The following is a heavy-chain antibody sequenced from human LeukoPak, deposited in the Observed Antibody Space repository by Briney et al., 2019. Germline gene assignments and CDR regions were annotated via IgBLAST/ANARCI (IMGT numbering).Heavy chain of an antibody. CDR1: GFTFSSYW. V-gene: IGHV3-74*01. CDR2: INSDGSST. D-gene: IGHD2-8*02. Sequence: GGSLRLSCAASGFTFSSYWMHWVRQAPGKGLVWVSRINSDGSSTSYADSVKGRFTISRDNSKNTLYLQMNSLRAEDTAVYYCAKDQRVGYPYYFDYWGQGTLVTVSS. CDR3: AKDQRVGYPYYFDY. J-gene: IGHJ4*02.